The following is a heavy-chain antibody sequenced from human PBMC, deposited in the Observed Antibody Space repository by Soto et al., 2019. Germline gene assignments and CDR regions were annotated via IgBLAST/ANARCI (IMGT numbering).Heavy chain of an antibody. CDR3: ARDLDGSGSYYTDY. Sequence: XSVKVACTASGYVLIGYGISWMRRAPGQGLEWMGWISRHNGNTNYAQKFQGRVTMTTDASTSTAYMELRSLRSDDTAVYYCARDLDGSGSYYTDYWGQGTLVTVSS. V-gene: IGHV1-18*01. CDR2: ISRHNGNT. J-gene: IGHJ4*02. D-gene: IGHD3-10*01. CDR1: GYVLIGYG.